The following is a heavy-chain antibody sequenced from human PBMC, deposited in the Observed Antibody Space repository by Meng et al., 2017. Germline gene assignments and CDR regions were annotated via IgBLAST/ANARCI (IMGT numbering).Heavy chain of an antibody. CDR2: ISSSSSYI. J-gene: IGHJ3*02. CDR1: GFTFSSYS. D-gene: IGHD6-19*01. Sequence: ETLSLTCAASGFTFSSYSMNWVRQAPGKGLEWVSSISSSSSYIYYADSVKGRFTISRDNAKNSLYLQMNSPRAEDTAVYYCARGQDQYSSGWNAFDIWGQGTMVTVSS. V-gene: IGHV3-21*01. CDR3: ARGQDQYSSGWNAFDI.